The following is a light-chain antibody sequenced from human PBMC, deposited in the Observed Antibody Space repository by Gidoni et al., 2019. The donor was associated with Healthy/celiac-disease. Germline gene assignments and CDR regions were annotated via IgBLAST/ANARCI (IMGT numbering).Light chain of an antibody. Sequence: DIVMTQSPDSLAVSLGERATINCKSSQSVLYSSNNKNYLAWYQQKPGQPPKLLIYWASTRESGVPDRFSGSGSGTDFTLTISSLQAEDVAVYYCQQYSSTWVTFGPGTKVDIK. CDR1: QSVLYSSNNKNY. J-gene: IGKJ3*01. V-gene: IGKV4-1*01. CDR3: QQYSSTWVT. CDR2: WAS.